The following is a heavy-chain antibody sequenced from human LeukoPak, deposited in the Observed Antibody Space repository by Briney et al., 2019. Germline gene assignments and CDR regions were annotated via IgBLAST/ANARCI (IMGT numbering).Heavy chain of an antibody. CDR2: IYHSGST. D-gene: IGHD1-26*01. Sequence: PSQTLSLTCTVSGGSISSGGYYWSWIRQPPGKGLEWIGYIYHSGSTYYNPSLKSRVTISVDRSKNQFSLKLSSVTAADTAVYYCARDLGSGSYFDYWGQGTLVTVSS. CDR1: GGSISSGGYY. CDR3: ARDLGSGSYFDY. V-gene: IGHV4-30-2*01. J-gene: IGHJ4*02.